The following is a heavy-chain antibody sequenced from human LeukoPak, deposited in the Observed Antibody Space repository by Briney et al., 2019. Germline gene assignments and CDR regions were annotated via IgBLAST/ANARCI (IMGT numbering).Heavy chain of an antibody. CDR1: GFTFSNVW. Sequence: PGGSLRLSCAASGFTFSNVWMNWVRQAPGKGLEWVGRIRSQIDGGTTEYDAAVRGRFTISRGDSKNTLYLQMNSLKTEDTALYYCTTITLAAGGILDNWGQGALVTVSS. D-gene: IGHD6-13*01. V-gene: IGHV3-15*01. CDR3: TTITLAAGGILDN. CDR2: IRSQIDGGTT. J-gene: IGHJ4*02.